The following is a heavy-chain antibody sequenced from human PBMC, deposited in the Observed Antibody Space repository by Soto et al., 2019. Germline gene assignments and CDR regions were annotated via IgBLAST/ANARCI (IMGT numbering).Heavy chain of an antibody. V-gene: IGHV3-49*03. CDR3: TRRGYSYVYDY. D-gene: IGHD5-18*01. Sequence: PGGSLRLSCTASGFTFGDYAMSWFRQAPGKGLEWVGFIRSKAYGGTTEYAASVKGRFTISRDDSKSIAYLQMNSLKTEDTAAYYCTRRGYSYVYDYWGQGTLVTVSS. CDR2: IRSKAYGGTT. J-gene: IGHJ4*02. CDR1: GFTFGDYA.